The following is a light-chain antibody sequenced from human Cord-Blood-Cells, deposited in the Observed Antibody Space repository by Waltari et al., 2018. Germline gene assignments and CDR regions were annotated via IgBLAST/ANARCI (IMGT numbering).Light chain of an antibody. CDR2: AAS. CDR1: QSISSY. CDR3: QQSYSTPYT. J-gene: IGKJ2*01. V-gene: IGKV1-39*01. Sequence: GAGVTIPCRASQSISSYLNWYQQKPGKAPKLLIYAASSLQSGVPARFSGSGSGPDFTLTISSLQPEDFATYYCQQSYSTPYTFGQGTKLEIK.